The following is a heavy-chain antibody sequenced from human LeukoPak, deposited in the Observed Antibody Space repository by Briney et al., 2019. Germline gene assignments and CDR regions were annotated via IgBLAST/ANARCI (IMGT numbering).Heavy chain of an antibody. CDR3: ARTQSGSYLFDY. V-gene: IGHV3-53*01. J-gene: IGHJ4*02. D-gene: IGHD1-26*01. CDR2: IYSGGST. Sequence: GGSLRLSCAASGFTVSSNYMSWVRQAPGKGLEWVSVIYSGGSTYYADSVKGRFTISKDNSKNTLYLQMNSLRAEDTAVYYCARTQSGSYLFDYWGQGTLVTVSS. CDR1: GFTVSSNY.